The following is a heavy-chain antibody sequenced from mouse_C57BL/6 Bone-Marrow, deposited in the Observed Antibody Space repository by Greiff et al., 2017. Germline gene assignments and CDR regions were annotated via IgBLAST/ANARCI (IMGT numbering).Heavy chain of an antibody. CDR3: ARGETVVDFDY. V-gene: IGHV1-82*01. J-gene: IGHJ2*01. Sequence: QVQLKQSGPELVKPGASVKISCKASGYAFSSSWMNWVKQRPGKGLEWIGRIYPGDGDTNYNGKFKGKATLTADKSSSTAYMQLSSLTSEDSAFYFCARGETVVDFDYWGQGTTLTVSS. CDR2: IYPGDGDT. D-gene: IGHD1-1*01. CDR1: GYAFSSSW.